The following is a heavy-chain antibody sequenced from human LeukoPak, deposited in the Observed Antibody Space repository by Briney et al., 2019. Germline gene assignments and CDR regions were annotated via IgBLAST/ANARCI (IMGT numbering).Heavy chain of an antibody. D-gene: IGHD3-9*01. CDR3: ARFGILTAPYYYCGMDV. V-gene: IGHV3-30*04. J-gene: IGHJ6*02. CDR1: GFTFSSYA. CDR2: ISYDGSNK. Sequence: GGSLRLSCAASGFTFSSYAMHWVRQAPGKGLEWVAVISYDGSNKYCADSVKGRFTISRDNSKNTLYLQMNSLRAEDTAVYYCARFGILTAPYYYCGMDVWGQGTTVTVSS.